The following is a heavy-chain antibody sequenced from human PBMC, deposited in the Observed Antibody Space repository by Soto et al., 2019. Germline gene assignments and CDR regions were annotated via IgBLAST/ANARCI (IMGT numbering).Heavy chain of an antibody. CDR2: INPSGGST. J-gene: IGHJ3*02. CDR3: ARVRDYYDSSGDAFDI. D-gene: IGHD3-22*01. CDR1: GYTFTSYY. V-gene: IGHV1-46*01. Sequence: GASVKVSCKASGYTFTSYYMHWVRQAPGQGLEWMGIINPSGGSTSYAQKFQGRVTMTRDTSTSTVYMELSSLRSEDTAVYYCARVRDYYDSSGDAFDIWGQGTMVTVSS.